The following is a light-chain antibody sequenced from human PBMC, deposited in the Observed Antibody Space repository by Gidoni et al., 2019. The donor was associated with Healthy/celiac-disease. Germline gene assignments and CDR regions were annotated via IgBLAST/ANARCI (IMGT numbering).Light chain of an antibody. CDR2: GAS. CDR1: QSVSSSS. Sequence: IVLTQSPGTLSLSPGERATLSCRASQSVSSSSLAWYQQKPGQAPRLLIYGASSRATGIPDRFSGSGSGTDFTLTISRLDPEDFAVYYCQQYGSSRTFGQGTKVEIK. V-gene: IGKV3-20*01. J-gene: IGKJ1*01. CDR3: QQYGSSRT.